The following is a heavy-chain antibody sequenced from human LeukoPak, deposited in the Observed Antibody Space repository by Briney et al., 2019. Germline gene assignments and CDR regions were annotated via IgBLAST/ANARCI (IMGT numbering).Heavy chain of an antibody. D-gene: IGHD1-26*01. CDR1: GFTFSNYA. J-gene: IGHJ3*01. CDR3: ATRPRELLSGIP. V-gene: IGHV3-23*01. CDR2: ISVSGDIT. Sequence: GGSLRLSCAASGFTFSNYAMTWVRQAPGKGLEWVSGISVSGDITYYADSVKGRFTISRDNSKKTLYLQMSSLRAEDTAVHYCATRPRELLSGIPWGQGTMVTVSS.